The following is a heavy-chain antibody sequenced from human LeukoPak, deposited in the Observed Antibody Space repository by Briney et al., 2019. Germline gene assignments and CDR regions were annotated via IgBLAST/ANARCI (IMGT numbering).Heavy chain of an antibody. CDR2: INHSGST. CDR1: GGSFSGYY. CDR3: ARQYSSSWYSHYYFDY. D-gene: IGHD6-13*01. Sequence: SETLSLTCAVYGGSFSGYYWSWIRQPPGKGLEWIGEINHSGSTNYNPSLKSRVTISVDTSKNQFSLKLSSVTAADTAVYYCARQYSSSWYSHYYFDYWGQGTLVTVSS. V-gene: IGHV4-34*01. J-gene: IGHJ4*02.